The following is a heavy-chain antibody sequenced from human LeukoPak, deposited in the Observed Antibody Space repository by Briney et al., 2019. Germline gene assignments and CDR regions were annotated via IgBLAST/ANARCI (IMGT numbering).Heavy chain of an antibody. CDR1: GGSFSGYY. D-gene: IGHD3-9*01. CDR2: INHSGST. Sequence: SETLSLTCAVYGGSFSGYYWSWIRQPPGKGLEWIGEINHSGSTNYNPSLKSRVTISVDTSKNQFSLKLSSVTAADTAVYYCARVVRYLDWLSRGGYFDYWGQGTLVTVSS. V-gene: IGHV4-34*01. J-gene: IGHJ4*02. CDR3: ARVVRYLDWLSRGGYFDY.